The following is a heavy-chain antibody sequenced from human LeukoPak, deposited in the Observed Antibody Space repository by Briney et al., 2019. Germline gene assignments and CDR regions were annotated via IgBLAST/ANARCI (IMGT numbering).Heavy chain of an antibody. V-gene: IGHV4-30-4*08. J-gene: IGHJ4*02. CDR3: ARLVVVITQFDY. D-gene: IGHD3-22*01. CDR1: GGSISSGDKY. CDR2: IYYSGST. Sequence: SETLSLTCTVSGGSISSGDKYWSWIRQPPGQGLEWIGYIYYSGSTYYNPSLKCRVTISVDTSKNQFSLKLSSVTAADTAVYYCARLVVVITQFDYWGQGTLVTVSS.